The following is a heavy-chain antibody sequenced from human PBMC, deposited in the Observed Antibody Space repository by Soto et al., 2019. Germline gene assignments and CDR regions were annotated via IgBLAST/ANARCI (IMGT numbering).Heavy chain of an antibody. Sequence: VGSLRISCAASGFTFGSYGMHWVRQAPGKGLEWVAVIWYDGSNKYYADSVKGRFTISRDNSKNTLYLQMNSLRAEDTAVYYCAREPFRSGDDFDYWGQGTLVTVSS. CDR2: IWYDGSNK. J-gene: IGHJ4*02. D-gene: IGHD7-27*01. CDR3: AREPFRSGDDFDY. CDR1: GFTFGSYG. V-gene: IGHV3-33*01.